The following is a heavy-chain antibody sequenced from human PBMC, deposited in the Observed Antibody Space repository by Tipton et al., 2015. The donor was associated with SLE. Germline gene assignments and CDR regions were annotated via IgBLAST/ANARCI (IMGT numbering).Heavy chain of an antibody. CDR1: GGSISSHY. V-gene: IGHV4-4*08. CDR3: AREIGYCSSTSCYSYYGMDV. J-gene: IGHJ6*02. Sequence: TLSLTCTVSGGSISSHYWSWIRQPPGKGLEWIGRIYTSGSTNYNPSLKSRVTISVDTSKNQFSLNLSSVTAADTAVYYCAREIGYCSSTSCYSYYGMDVWGQGTTVTVSS. CDR2: IYTSGST. D-gene: IGHD2-2*01.